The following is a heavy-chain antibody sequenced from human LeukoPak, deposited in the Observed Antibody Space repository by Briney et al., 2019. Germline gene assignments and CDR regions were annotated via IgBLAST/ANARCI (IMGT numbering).Heavy chain of an antibody. Sequence: PSETLSLTCTVSGGSISSSSYYWGWIRQPPGKGLEWIGSIYYSGSTYYNPSLKSRVTISVDTSKNQFSLKLSSVTAADTAVYYCARYKHIVVVTAPGWFDPWGQGTLVTVSS. V-gene: IGHV4-39*01. CDR2: IYYSGST. J-gene: IGHJ5*02. CDR1: GGSISSSSYY. D-gene: IGHD2-21*02. CDR3: ARYKHIVVVTAPGWFDP.